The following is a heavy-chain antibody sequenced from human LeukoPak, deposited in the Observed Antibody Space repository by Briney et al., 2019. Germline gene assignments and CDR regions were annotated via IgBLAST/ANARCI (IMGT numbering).Heavy chain of an antibody. V-gene: IGHV5-51*01. Sequence: GESLKIPCKGSGYTFNKYWIAWVRQMPGKGLEWMGMIDPSDSDTRYNPSFEGQVTMSADTSINTAYLQWSSLTASDTAIYYCAIHHTVFGVIIPIHFDSWGPGTPVTVSS. CDR2: IDPSDSDT. CDR3: AIHHTVFGVIIPIHFDS. D-gene: IGHD3-3*01. CDR1: GYTFNKYW. J-gene: IGHJ4*02.